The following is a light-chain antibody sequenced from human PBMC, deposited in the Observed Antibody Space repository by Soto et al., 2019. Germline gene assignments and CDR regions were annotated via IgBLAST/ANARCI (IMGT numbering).Light chain of an antibody. CDR1: QSITNF. J-gene: IGKJ4*01. CDR3: QQSYTTPRLS. Sequence: DIQMTQSPSSLSASVGDKLTITCRANQSITNFLNWYQKKPGEVPKLLIYAASRLESGVPSRFSGSGSGTDFALTINTPQPEDFATYYCQQSYTTPRLSFGGGTRVEFK. CDR2: AAS. V-gene: IGKV1-39*01.